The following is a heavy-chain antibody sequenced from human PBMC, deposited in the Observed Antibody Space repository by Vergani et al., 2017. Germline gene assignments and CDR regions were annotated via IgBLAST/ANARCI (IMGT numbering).Heavy chain of an antibody. J-gene: IGHJ4*02. CDR2: ISAYNGNT. CDR1: GYTFTSYG. D-gene: IGHD7-27*01. Sequence: QVQLVQSGAEVKKPGASVKVSCKASGYTFTSYGLSWVRQAPGQGLEWMGWISAYNGNTNYAQKLQGRVTMTTDTSTSTAYMELRSLRSDDTAVYYCARDPARNWGENPGPFDYWGQGTLVTVSS. V-gene: IGHV1-18*01. CDR3: ARDPARNWGENPGPFDY.